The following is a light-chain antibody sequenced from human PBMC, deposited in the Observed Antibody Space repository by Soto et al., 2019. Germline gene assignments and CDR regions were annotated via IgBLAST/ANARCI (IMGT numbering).Light chain of an antibody. V-gene: IGKV3-20*01. Sequence: EIVLTQSPGTLSLSPGERATLSCRASQSISSSYLAWYQQKPGQAPGLLIYGASSRASGFPNRFSGSGSGTDFTLTISRLEPEDFAVYYCQHYGSSLSITFGQGTRLEIK. CDR2: GAS. J-gene: IGKJ5*01. CDR1: QSISSSY. CDR3: QHYGSSLSIT.